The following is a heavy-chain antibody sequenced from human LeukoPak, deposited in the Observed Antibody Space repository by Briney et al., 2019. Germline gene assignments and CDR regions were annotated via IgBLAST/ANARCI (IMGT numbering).Heavy chain of an antibody. D-gene: IGHD2-15*01. CDR2: IYSGGST. Sequence: GGSPRLSCAASGFTVSSNYMSWVRQAPGKGLEWVSVIYSGGSTYYADSVKGRFTISRDNSKNTLYLQMNSLRAEDTAVYYCARDCSGGSCYRGNAFDIWGQGTMVTVSS. CDR3: ARDCSGGSCYRGNAFDI. J-gene: IGHJ3*02. V-gene: IGHV3-53*01. CDR1: GFTVSSNY.